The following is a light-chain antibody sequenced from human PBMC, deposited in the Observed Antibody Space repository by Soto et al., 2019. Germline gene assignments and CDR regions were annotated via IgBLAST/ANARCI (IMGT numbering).Light chain of an antibody. CDR3: QQYGSSPRT. Sequence: EIVLTQSPGTLSLSPGERGTLSCRASQSVNSNYLAWYQQKPGQAPRLLVHGAAIRATGIPDRFSGSGSGADFTLSISRLDPEDFAVYYCQQYGSSPRTFGQGTRLEIK. V-gene: IGKV3-20*01. CDR1: QSVNSNY. CDR2: GAA. J-gene: IGKJ5*01.